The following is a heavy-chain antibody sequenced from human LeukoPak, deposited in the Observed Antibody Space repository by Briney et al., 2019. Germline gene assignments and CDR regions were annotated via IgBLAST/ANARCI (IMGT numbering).Heavy chain of an antibody. Sequence: SGGSLRLSCAASGFTFSSYAMHWVRQAPGKGLEWVAVISYDGSNKYYADSVKGRFTISRDNSKNTLYLQMNSLRAEDTAVYYCARVRIVVVTAMDWFDPWGQGTLVTVSS. V-gene: IGHV3-30*04. D-gene: IGHD2-21*02. CDR1: GFTFSSYA. CDR2: ISYDGSNK. J-gene: IGHJ5*02. CDR3: ARVRIVVVTAMDWFDP.